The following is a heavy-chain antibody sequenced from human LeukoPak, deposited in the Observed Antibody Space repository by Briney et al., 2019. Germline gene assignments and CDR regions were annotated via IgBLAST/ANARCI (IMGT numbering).Heavy chain of an antibody. J-gene: IGHJ4*02. Sequence: GGSLRLSCAASGFSFRTYGMNWVRQAPGKGLEWISYINSDSDTVYYSNSVEGRFTISRDNAKNSLYLQMNSLRAEDTAMYYCGRDTGGKPDYGAQGPLVPVSS. V-gene: IGHV3-48*04. CDR2: INSDSDTV. CDR3: GRDTGGKPDY. CDR1: GFSFRTYG. D-gene: IGHD3-16*01.